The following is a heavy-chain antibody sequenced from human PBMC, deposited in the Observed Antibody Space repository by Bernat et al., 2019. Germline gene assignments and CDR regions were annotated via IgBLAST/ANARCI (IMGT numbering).Heavy chain of an antibody. D-gene: IGHD1-26*01. CDR3: AKRSGSPAEYFQH. V-gene: IGHV3-23*04. Sequence: EVQLVESGGGFVQPGGSLRLSCAASGFTFSNYWMHWVRQAPGKGLVWVSAISGSGGSTYYADSVKGRFTISRDNSKNTLYLQMNSLRAEDTAVYYCAKRSGSPAEYFQHWGQGTLVTVSS. J-gene: IGHJ1*01. CDR1: GFTFSNYW. CDR2: ISGSGGST.